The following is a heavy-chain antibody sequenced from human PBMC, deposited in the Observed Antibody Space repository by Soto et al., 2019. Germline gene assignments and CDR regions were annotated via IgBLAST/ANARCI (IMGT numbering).Heavy chain of an antibody. Sequence: QVQLQESGPGLVKPSGTLSLTCAVSGGSISSSNWWSWVRQPPGKGLEWIGEIYHSGSTNYNPSLMSRVTISVDKSKNQFSLKLSSVTAADTAVYYCARGRYYDSSGYTNFDYWGQGTLVTVSS. J-gene: IGHJ4*02. CDR1: GGSISSSNW. CDR3: ARGRYYDSSGYTNFDY. D-gene: IGHD3-22*01. CDR2: IYHSGST. V-gene: IGHV4-4*02.